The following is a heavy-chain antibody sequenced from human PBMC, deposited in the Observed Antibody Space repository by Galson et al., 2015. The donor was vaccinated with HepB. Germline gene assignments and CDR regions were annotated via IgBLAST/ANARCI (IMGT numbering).Heavy chain of an antibody. D-gene: IGHD4-23*01. J-gene: IGHJ4*02. CDR2: FDPEDGET. CDR1: GYTLTELS. V-gene: IGHV1-24*01. Sequence: SVKVSCKVSGYTLTELSMHWVRQAPGKGLEWMGGFDPEDGETIYAQKFQGRVTMTEDTSTDTAYMELSSLRSEDTAVYYCATDLTTVVRLDYWGQGTLVTVSS. CDR3: ATDLTTVVRLDY.